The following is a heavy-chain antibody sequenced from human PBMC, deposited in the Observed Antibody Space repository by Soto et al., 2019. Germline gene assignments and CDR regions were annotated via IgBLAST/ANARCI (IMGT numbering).Heavy chain of an antibody. CDR2: INAGNGNT. CDR3: ARVTVPAAIGPFDY. D-gene: IGHD2-2*02. CDR1: GYTFTSYA. Sequence: QVQLVQSGAEVKKPGASVKVSCKASGYTFTSYAMHWVRQAPGQRLEWMGWINAGNGNTKYSQKFQGRVTITRDTSASTAYMELSSLRSDDTAVYYCARVTVPAAIGPFDYWGQGTLVTVSS. J-gene: IGHJ4*02. V-gene: IGHV1-3*01.